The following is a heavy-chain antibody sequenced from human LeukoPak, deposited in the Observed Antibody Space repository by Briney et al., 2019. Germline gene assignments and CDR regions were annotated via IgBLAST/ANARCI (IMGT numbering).Heavy chain of an antibody. Sequence: GGSLRLSCASSGYTFSSHAMTCAPQAPGKGLECVSAITDSGGDTYHADSVKGRFTISRDNSKNTLYMQMNSLRAEDTAIYYCVKGSERSRPYYFDYWGQGTLVTVSS. CDR1: GYTFSSHA. J-gene: IGHJ4*02. D-gene: IGHD3-3*01. CDR3: VKGSERSRPYYFDY. CDR2: ITDSGGDT. V-gene: IGHV3-23*01.